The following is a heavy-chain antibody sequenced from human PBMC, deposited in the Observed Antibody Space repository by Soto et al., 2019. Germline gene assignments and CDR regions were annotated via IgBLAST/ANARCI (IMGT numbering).Heavy chain of an antibody. CDR1: GFTFSSYA. CDR3: AKSFTPLPGSLMGVLYFDL. J-gene: IGHJ4*02. V-gene: IGHV3-23*01. CDR2: FSASGGGS. Sequence: GGSLRLSCAASGFTFSSYAMSWVRQAPGKGLEWVSAFSASGGGSYYADSVVGRFSISRDNSKNTLHLQMNSLRAEDTAVYYCAKSFTPLPGSLMGVLYFDLWGRGTLVTVS. D-gene: IGHD1-26*01.